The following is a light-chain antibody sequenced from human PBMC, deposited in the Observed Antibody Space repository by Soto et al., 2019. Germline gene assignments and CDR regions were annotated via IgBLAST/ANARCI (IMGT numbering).Light chain of an antibody. CDR1: LSFRPG. Sequence: DIQMTQSPSTLSAAVGDRVTITCRARLSFRPGSARYQQKPGKVPKVLVYKADSLESGVPSRFSGSGSGTEFPLTISSLPPDDVATYYCQQYHSNPLTFGGGTKVAIK. J-gene: IGKJ4*01. V-gene: IGKV1-5*03. CDR2: KAD. CDR3: QQYHSNPLT.